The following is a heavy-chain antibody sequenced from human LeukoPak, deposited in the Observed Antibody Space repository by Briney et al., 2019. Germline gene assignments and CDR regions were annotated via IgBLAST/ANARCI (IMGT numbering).Heavy chain of an antibody. V-gene: IGHV3-23*01. CDR3: AKHAQQWLVQDYFEH. CDR1: GFTFNTYA. J-gene: IGHJ4*02. Sequence: GGSLRVSCAASGFTFNTYAMSWVRQAPGKGLEWVSSMSGSGSSTYYADSVKGRFTISRDNSKNTLYLRMNSLRAEDTALYYCAKHAQQWLVQDYFEHWGQGTLATVSS. D-gene: IGHD6-19*01. CDR2: MSGSGSST.